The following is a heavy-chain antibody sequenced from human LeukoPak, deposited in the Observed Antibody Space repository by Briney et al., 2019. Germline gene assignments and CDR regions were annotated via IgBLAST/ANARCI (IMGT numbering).Heavy chain of an antibody. CDR1: GGSISSGGYY. Sequence: SETLSLTCTVSGGSISSGGYYWSWIRQHPGKGLEWIGYIYYSGSTYYNPSLKSRVTISVDTSKNQFSLKLSSVTAADTAVYHCARDYYDSSGYYHPEYFDYWGQGTLVTVSS. CDR3: ARDYYDSSGYYHPEYFDY. V-gene: IGHV4-31*03. CDR2: IYYSGST. D-gene: IGHD3-22*01. J-gene: IGHJ4*02.